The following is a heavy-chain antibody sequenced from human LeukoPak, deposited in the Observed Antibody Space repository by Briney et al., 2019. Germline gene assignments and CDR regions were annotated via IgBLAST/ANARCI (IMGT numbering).Heavy chain of an antibody. CDR3: ASSRAVAGTPLDY. CDR1: XYSFTSYW. D-gene: IGHD6-19*01. Sequence: GXXYSFTSYWIGWVRQMPGKGLEXMGIIYPGDSDTRYSPSFQGQVTISADKSISTAYLQWSSLKASDTAMYYCASSRAVAGTPLDYWGQGTLVTVSS. V-gene: IGHV5-51*01. CDR2: IYPGDSDT. J-gene: IGHJ4*02.